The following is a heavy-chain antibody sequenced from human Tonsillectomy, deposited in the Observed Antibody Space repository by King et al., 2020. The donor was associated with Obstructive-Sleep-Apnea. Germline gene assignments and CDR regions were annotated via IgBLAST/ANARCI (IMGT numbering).Heavy chain of an antibody. D-gene: IGHD5-18*01. CDR2: IYYSGST. Sequence: QLQESGPGLVKPSETLSLTCTVSGGSISSYYWSWIRQPPGKGLEWIGYIYYSGSTNYNPSLKSRVTISVDTSKNQFSLKLSSVTAADTAVYYCARVGYSYGRTPHYYGMDVWGQGTTVTVSS. CDR3: ARVGYSYGRTPHYYGMDV. CDR1: GGSISSYY. J-gene: IGHJ6*02. V-gene: IGHV4-59*01.